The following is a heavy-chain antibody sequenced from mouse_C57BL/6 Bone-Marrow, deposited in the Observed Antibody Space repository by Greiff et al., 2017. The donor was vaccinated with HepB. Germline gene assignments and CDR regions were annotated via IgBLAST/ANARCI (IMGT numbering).Heavy chain of an antibody. D-gene: IGHD2-5*01. J-gene: IGHJ2*01. CDR1: GFTFSSYT. Sequence: EVQRVESGGGLVKPGGSLKLSCAASGFTFSSYTMSWVRQTPEKRLEWVATISGGGGNTYYPDSVKGRFTISRDNAKNTLYLQMSSLRSEDTALYYCARGDSNYGDYGGQGTTLTVSS. CDR3: ARGDSNYGDY. V-gene: IGHV5-9*01. CDR2: ISGGGGNT.